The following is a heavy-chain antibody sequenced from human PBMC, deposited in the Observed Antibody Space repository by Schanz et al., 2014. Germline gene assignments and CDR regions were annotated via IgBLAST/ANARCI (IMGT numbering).Heavy chain of an antibody. D-gene: IGHD3-10*01. CDR1: GGSISSSSYY. CDR3: ASRRRMGISMVRGILKGWFDP. CDR2: IFYTGYT. V-gene: IGHV4-39*01. J-gene: IGHJ5*02. Sequence: QLQLQESGPGLVKPSETLSLTCTVSGGSISSSSYYWGWIRQPPGKGLEWIGHIFYTGYTYNNPSLGSRVTMSIDTSKNQFSLKLAFVTAADTAVYYCASRRRMGISMVRGILKGWFDPWGQGTLVTVSS.